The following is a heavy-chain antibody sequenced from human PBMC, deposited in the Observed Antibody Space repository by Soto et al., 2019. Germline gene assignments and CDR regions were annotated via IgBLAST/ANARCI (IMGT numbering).Heavy chain of an antibody. V-gene: IGHV1-69*13. D-gene: IGHD4-17*01. J-gene: IGHJ6*02. Sequence: GASVKVSCKASGGTFSSYAISWVRQAPGQGLEWMGGIIPIFGTANYAQKSQGRVTITADESTSTAYMELSSLRSEDTAVYYCARVGIYGDYSHYYGMDVWGQGTTVTVSS. CDR1: GGTFSSYA. CDR3: ARVGIYGDYSHYYGMDV. CDR2: IIPIFGTA.